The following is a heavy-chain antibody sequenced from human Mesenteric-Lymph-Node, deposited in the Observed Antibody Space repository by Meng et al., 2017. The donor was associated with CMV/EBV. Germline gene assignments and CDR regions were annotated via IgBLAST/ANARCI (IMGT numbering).Heavy chain of an antibody. D-gene: IGHD2-21*02. Sequence: GGSLRLSCAASGFTFSNHWMSWVRHAPGEGLGWVANIKPDGSAEYYVDSVNGRFTISRDNAKNSLFLQMASLRAGDTAVYYCARIFCSSTDCYYDYWGQGTLVTVSS. CDR3: ARIFCSSTDCYYDY. CDR2: IKPDGSAE. CDR1: GFTFSNHW. V-gene: IGHV3-7*01. J-gene: IGHJ4*02.